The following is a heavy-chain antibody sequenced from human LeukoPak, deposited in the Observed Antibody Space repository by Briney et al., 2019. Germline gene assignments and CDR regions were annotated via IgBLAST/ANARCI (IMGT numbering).Heavy chain of an antibody. D-gene: IGHD4-23*01. CDR3: ARGDYGGNGNDY. J-gene: IGHJ4*02. CDR2: ISYDGSNK. CDR1: GVTFSNVW. Sequence: AGGSLRLSCAASGVTFSNVWMNWVRQAPGKGLEWVAVISYDGSNKYYADSVKGRFTISRDNSKNTLYLQMNSLRAEDTAVYYCARGDYGGNGNDYWGQGTLVTVSS. V-gene: IGHV3-30-3*01.